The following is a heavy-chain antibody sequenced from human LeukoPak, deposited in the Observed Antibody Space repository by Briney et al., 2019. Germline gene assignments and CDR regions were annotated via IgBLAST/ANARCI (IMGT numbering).Heavy chain of an antibody. D-gene: IGHD3-22*01. J-gene: IGHJ6*02. CDR2: VGTAGDT. CDR1: GFTFSSYD. V-gene: IGHV3-13*01. Sequence: GGSLRFSCAASGFTFSSYDMHWVRQATGKGLEWVSAVGTAGDTYYPGSVKGRFTISRENAKNSLYLQMNSLRAGDTAVYYCARELHYYDSSGYYYYGMDVWGQGTTVTVSS. CDR3: ARELHYYDSSGYYYYGMDV.